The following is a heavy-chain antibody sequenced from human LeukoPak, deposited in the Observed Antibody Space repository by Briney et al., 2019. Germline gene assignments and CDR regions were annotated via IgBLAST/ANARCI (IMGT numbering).Heavy chain of an antibody. CDR1: GYTFTSYG. D-gene: IGHD1-26*01. Sequence: PGASVTVSCKASGYTFTSYGISWVRQAPGQGLEWVGWISAYNGNTNYAQKLQGRVTMTTDTSTSTAYMELRSLRSDDTAVYYCARELGFSGSYYYYYYYYMDVWGKGTTVTVSS. J-gene: IGHJ6*03. V-gene: IGHV1-18*01. CDR3: ARELGFSGSYYYYYYYYMDV. CDR2: ISAYNGNT.